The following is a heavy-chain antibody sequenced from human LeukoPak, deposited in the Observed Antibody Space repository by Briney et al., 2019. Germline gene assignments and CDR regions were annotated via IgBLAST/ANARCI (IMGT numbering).Heavy chain of an antibody. D-gene: IGHD6-13*01. CDR2: ISGSGGST. Sequence: GGSLRLSYAASGFTFSSYAMSWVRQAPGKGLEWVSAISGSGGSTYYADSVKGRFTISRDNSKNTLYLQMNSLRAEDTAVYYCAKGGRRIAAAGTGYFDYWGQGTLVTVSS. J-gene: IGHJ4*02. CDR1: GFTFSSYA. V-gene: IGHV3-23*01. CDR3: AKGGRRIAAAGTGYFDY.